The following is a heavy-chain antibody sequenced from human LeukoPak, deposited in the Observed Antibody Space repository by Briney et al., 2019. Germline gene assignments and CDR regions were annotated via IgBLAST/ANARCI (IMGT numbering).Heavy chain of an antibody. V-gene: IGHV4-4*07. CDR1: GGSISSYY. Sequence: PSETLSLTCTVSGGSISSYYWSWIRQPAGKGLEWIGRIYTSGSTNYNPSLKSRVTMSVDMSKNQFSLKLSSVTAADTAVYYCARLFPSYYYDSSGRDYWGQGTLVTVSS. J-gene: IGHJ4*02. D-gene: IGHD3-22*01. CDR3: ARLFPSYYYDSSGRDY. CDR2: IYTSGST.